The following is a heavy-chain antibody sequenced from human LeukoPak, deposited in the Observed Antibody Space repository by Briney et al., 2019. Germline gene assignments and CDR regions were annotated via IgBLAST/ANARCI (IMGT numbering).Heavy chain of an antibody. J-gene: IGHJ5*02. CDR3: ARGDIGGITGTTGHNNWFDP. D-gene: IGHD1-7*01. CDR1: GGSISSGGYY. V-gene: IGHV4-31*03. Sequence: SETLSLTCTVSGGSISSGGYYWSWIRQHPGKGLEWIGYIYYSGSTYYNPSLKSRVTISVDTSKNQFSLKLSSVTAADTAVYYCARGDIGGITGTTGHNNWFDPWGQGTLVTVSS. CDR2: IYYSGST.